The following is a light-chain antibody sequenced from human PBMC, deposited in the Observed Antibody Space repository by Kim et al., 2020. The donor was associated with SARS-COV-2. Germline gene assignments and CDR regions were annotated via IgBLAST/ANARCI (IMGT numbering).Light chain of an antibody. V-gene: IGKV2-30*01. CDR2: RVS. CDR1: QSLLYSDGNTD. J-gene: IGKJ2*03. Sequence: GQAASISCRSSQSLLYSDGNTDLHWFHQRPGQSPRRLLYRVSNRDSGVPDRISGSGSGTDFTLKISRVEAEDVGIYYCMQGSHLYSFGQGTKLEI. CDR3: MQGSHLYS.